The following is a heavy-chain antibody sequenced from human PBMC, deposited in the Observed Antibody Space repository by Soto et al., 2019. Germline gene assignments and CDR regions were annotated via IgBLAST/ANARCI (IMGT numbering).Heavy chain of an antibody. CDR2: IRSKAYGGTT. Sequence: PGGSMRLSSTAAGCKFVDYSGSWFRQAPGEGLEWVGFIRSKAYGGTTEYAASVKGRFTISRDDSKSIAYLQMNSLKTEDTAVYYCTRDRYYDFWSGYHPPKSVRDYWGQGTLVTVSS. CDR1: GCKFVDYS. CDR3: TRDRYYDFWSGYHPPKSVRDY. J-gene: IGHJ4*02. V-gene: IGHV3-49*03. D-gene: IGHD3-3*01.